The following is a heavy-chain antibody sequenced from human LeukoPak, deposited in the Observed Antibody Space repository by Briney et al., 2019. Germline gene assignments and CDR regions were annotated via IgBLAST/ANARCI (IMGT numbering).Heavy chain of an antibody. D-gene: IGHD6-13*01. CDR3: ARGASSSWYV. CDR2: ISYSGST. Sequence: SQTLSLTCTVSGGSISSDGYYWTWIRQDPGNGLEWIGYISYSGSTKYNPSLKSGVIISADTSKNQLSLSLSSVTAADTAVYYCARGASSSWYVWGQGTLVTVSS. V-gene: IGHV4-31*03. J-gene: IGHJ4*02. CDR1: GGSISSDGYY.